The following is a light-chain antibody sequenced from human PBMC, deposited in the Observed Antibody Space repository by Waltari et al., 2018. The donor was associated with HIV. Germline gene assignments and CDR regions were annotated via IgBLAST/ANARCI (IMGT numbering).Light chain of an antibody. V-gene: IGLV2-23*02. CDR3: CSYAGSGTFVV. CDR2: AVN. Sequence: QSALNQPASVSGSPGQSITLSCSGTWSDIGSYDLVSWYQHFPGKAPKRILYAVNDRPSGVSPRYSGSKSGNTASLGISGFQSEDEADYYCCSYAGSGTFVVFGGGTRLTV. CDR1: WSDIGSYDL. J-gene: IGLJ3*02.